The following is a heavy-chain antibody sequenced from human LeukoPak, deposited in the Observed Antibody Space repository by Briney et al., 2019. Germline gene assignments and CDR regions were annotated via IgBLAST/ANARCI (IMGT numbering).Heavy chain of an antibody. Sequence: PSETLSLTCTVSGGSISSYYWSWIRQPPGKGLEWIGYIYYSGSTNYNPSLKSRVTISVDTSKNHFSLKLSSVTAADTAVYYCARGVEYSSSSGLGYWGQGTLVTVSS. V-gene: IGHV4-59*01. CDR2: IYYSGST. CDR3: ARGVEYSSSSGLGY. D-gene: IGHD6-6*01. CDR1: GGSISSYY. J-gene: IGHJ4*02.